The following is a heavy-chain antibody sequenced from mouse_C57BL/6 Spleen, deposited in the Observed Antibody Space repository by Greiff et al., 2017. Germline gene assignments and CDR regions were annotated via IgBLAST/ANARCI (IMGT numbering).Heavy chain of an antibody. CDR2: INPNNGGT. CDR1: GYTFTDYN. V-gene: IGHV1-18*01. D-gene: IGHD2-3*01. Sequence: EVKLQQSGPELVKPGASVKIPCKASGYTFTDYNMDWVKQSHGKSLEWIGDINPNNGGTIYNQKFKGKATLTVDKSSSTAYMELRSLTSEDTAVYYCARKDGYYEGWFAYWGQGTLVTVSA. J-gene: IGHJ3*01. CDR3: ARKDGYYEGWFAY.